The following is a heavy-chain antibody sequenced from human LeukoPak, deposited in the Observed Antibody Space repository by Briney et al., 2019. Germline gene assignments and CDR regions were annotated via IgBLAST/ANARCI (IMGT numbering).Heavy chain of an antibody. D-gene: IGHD7-27*01. V-gene: IGHV4-39*07. CDR1: GGSISSTSYY. Sequence: SETLSLTCVVSGGSISSTSYYWGWIRQPPGKGLEWIGSIYSSGSTFYNPSLRSRVTISVDTSKKQFSVKMSSVTAADTAVYYCARLTGPTSYFDYWGQGTLVTVSS. CDR3: ARLTGPTSYFDY. CDR2: IYSSGST. J-gene: IGHJ4*02.